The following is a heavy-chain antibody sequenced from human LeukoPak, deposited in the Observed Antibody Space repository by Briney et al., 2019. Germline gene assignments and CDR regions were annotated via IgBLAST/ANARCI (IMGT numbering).Heavy chain of an antibody. D-gene: IGHD6-19*01. CDR1: GFTFSSYT. Sequence: HPGGSLRLSCAASGFTFSSYTMSWVRQAPGKGLEWVSTIATSDGNTYYADSVKGRFTVPRDNSKNTLYLQMNSLRAEDTAVYYCASGYTNGPRVDVWGQGTTVTVS. CDR3: ASGYTNGPRVDV. J-gene: IGHJ6*02. V-gene: IGHV3-23*01. CDR2: IATSDGNT.